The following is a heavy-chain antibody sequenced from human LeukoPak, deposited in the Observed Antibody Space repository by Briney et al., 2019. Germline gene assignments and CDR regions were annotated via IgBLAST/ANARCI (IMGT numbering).Heavy chain of an antibody. V-gene: IGHV3-30*02. Sequence: PGGSLRLSCAASGFTFSSYGMHWVRQAPGKGPEWVAFIRYDGSNKYYADSVKGRFTISRDNSKNTLYLQMNSLRAEDTAVYYCALEGKYYGDYAVVYWGQGTLVTVSS. J-gene: IGHJ4*02. CDR2: IRYDGSNK. CDR1: GFTFSSYG. CDR3: ALEGKYYGDYAVVY. D-gene: IGHD4-17*01.